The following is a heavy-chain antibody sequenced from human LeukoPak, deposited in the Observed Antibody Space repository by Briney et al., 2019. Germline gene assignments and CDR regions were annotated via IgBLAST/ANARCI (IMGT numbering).Heavy chain of an antibody. CDR2: INPNSGGT. V-gene: IGHV1-2*02. J-gene: IGHJ4*02. CDR3: ARDYWDIVVVVAAGAVDY. D-gene: IGHD2-15*01. Sequence: ASVKVSCKASGYTFTGYYMHWVRQAPGQGLEWMGWINPNSGGTNYAQKFQGRVTMTRDTSISTAYMELSRLRSDDTAVYYCARDYWDIVVVVAAGAVDYWGQGTLVTVSS. CDR1: GYTFTGYY.